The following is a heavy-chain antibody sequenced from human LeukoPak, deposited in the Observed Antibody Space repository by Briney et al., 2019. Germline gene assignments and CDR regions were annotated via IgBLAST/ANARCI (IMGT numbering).Heavy chain of an antibody. Sequence: PGRSLRLSCAASGFTFNSYGMHWVRQAPGKGLEWVAVIWYDGSNKYYADSVKGRFTISRDNSKNTLYLQMNSLRAEDTAVFYCARAPAELHRGYYYYYGMDVWGQGTTVTVSS. CDR1: GFTFNSYG. J-gene: IGHJ6*02. CDR3: ARAPAELHRGYYYYYGMDV. V-gene: IGHV3-33*01. CDR2: IWYDGSNK. D-gene: IGHD1-26*01.